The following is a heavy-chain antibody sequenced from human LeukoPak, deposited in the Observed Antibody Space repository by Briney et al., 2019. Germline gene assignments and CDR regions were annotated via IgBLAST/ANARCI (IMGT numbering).Heavy chain of an antibody. D-gene: IGHD6-13*01. J-gene: IGHJ4*02. CDR3: ARGVYEEDVNY. CDR2: LSSDGRDP. Sequence: GGSLRLSCAASGLTFSNYWMHWARHAPGKGLVGVSRLSSDGRDPSYADSVQGRFTISRDNAKNTLYMQMNSLRAEDTAVYYCARGVYEEDVNYWGQGTLVTVSS. CDR1: GLTFSNYW. V-gene: IGHV3-74*01.